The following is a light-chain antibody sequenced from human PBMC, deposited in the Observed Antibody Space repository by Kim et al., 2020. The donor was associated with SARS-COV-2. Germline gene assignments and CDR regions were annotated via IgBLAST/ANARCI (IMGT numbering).Light chain of an antibody. CDR2: DVS. CDR1: SSDVGDYNY. J-gene: IGLJ3*02. CDR3: SSYTSSSTRV. Sequence: GQSSTIPCTGTSSDVGDYNYVSWYQQHPGKAPKLMIYDVSNRPSGVSNRFSGSKSGNTASLTISGFQAEDEADYYCSSYTSSSTRVLGGGTQLTVL. V-gene: IGLV2-14*03.